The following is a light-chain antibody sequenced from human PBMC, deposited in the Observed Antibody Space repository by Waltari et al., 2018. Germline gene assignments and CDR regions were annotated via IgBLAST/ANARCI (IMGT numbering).Light chain of an antibody. CDR3: CSYAGSSTFVI. CDR1: SSDGGSYNL. CDR2: EGS. J-gene: IGLJ2*01. V-gene: IGLV2-23*01. Sequence: QSALTQPASVSGSPGQSITISCTGTSSDGGSYNLVSWYHQHPGKPPKLIIYEGSKRPSGVSNRFSVSKSGYTASLTISGLQAEDEADYYGCSYAGSSTFVIFGGGTKLTVL.